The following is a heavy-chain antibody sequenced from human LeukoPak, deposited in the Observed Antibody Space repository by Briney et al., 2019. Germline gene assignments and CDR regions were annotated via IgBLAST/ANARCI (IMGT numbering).Heavy chain of an antibody. V-gene: IGHV5-51*01. CDR3: ARQGQYYYYGMDV. CDR2: IYPGDSDT. J-gene: IGHJ6*02. Sequence: SGESLKISCKGSGYSFTSYWIGWVRQMPGKGLEWMGIIYPGDSDTRYSPSFQGQVTISADKSISTAYLQWSSLKASDTAMYYCARQGQYYYYGMDVWGQGTTVTVSS. CDR1: GYSFTSYW.